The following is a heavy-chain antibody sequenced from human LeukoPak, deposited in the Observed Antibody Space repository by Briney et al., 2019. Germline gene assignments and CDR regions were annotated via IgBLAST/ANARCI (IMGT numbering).Heavy chain of an antibody. Sequence: GGSLRLSCAASGFTFSSYGMHWVRQAPGKGLEWVAVISYDGSNKYYADSVKGRFTISRDNSKNTLYLQMNSLRAEDTAVYYCAKGNGRWLISYFDYWGQGTLVTVSS. CDR2: ISYDGSNK. J-gene: IGHJ4*02. CDR3: AKGNGRWLISYFDY. V-gene: IGHV3-30*18. CDR1: GFTFSSYG. D-gene: IGHD6-19*01.